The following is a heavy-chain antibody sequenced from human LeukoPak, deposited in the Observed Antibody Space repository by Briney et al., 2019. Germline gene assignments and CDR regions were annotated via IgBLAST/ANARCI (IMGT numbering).Heavy chain of an antibody. V-gene: IGHV4-31*03. CDR2: FSYGGNT. CDR3: ARVELGGSGSPLFDPFDI. Sequence: SETLSLTCTVSGVSITGGGYYWTWIRQHPEKGLEWIGYFSYGGNTYYNPSLKSRVTISVDAATNQFSLKVRSVTAADTAVYYCARVELGGSGSPLFDPFDIWGQGTMVTVSS. D-gene: IGHD3-10*01. J-gene: IGHJ3*02. CDR1: GVSITGGGYY.